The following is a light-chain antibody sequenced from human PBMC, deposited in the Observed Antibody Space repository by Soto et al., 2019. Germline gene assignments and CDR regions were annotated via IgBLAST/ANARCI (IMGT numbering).Light chain of an antibody. CDR1: QSVSNN. J-gene: IGKJ4*01. CDR2: GAS. Sequence: EIVLTQSPGTLSLSPGERATLSCRASQSVSNNYLAWYQQKPGQAPRLLIYGASSRATGIPDRFSGSGSGTEFTLTISSLQSEDFAVYYCQQYNNWPLTFGAGTKVDIK. CDR3: QQYNNWPLT. V-gene: IGKV3D-15*01.